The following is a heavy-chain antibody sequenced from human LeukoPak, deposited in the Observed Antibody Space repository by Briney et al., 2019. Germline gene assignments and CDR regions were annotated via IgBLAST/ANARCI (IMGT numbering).Heavy chain of an antibody. J-gene: IGHJ6*03. CDR2: IYYSGST. CDR3: ARMKYRGAAEAYYMDV. Sequence: SETLSLTCTVSGGSISSYYWSWIRQPPGKGLEWVGYIYYSGSTNYNPSLKSRVTISVDTSKNQFSLKLSSVTAADTAVYYCARMKYRGAAEAYYMDVWGKGTTVTVSS. CDR1: GGSISSYY. D-gene: IGHD2-15*01. V-gene: IGHV4-59*01.